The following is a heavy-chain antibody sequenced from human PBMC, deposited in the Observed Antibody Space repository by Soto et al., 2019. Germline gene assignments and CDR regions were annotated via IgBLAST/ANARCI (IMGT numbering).Heavy chain of an antibody. D-gene: IGHD2-15*01. CDR3: ARGIATGQLDP. V-gene: IGHV1-3*01. J-gene: IGHJ5*02. CDR1: GYSFSDYY. CDR2: INPDNGNT. Sequence: ASVKVSCKASGYSFSDYYVHWVRQAPGQGLEWMGWINPDNGNTKSSQKFQDRVIITRDTSASTAYMDLSSLRSEDTAVYYCARGIATGQLDPWGQGTLVTVSS.